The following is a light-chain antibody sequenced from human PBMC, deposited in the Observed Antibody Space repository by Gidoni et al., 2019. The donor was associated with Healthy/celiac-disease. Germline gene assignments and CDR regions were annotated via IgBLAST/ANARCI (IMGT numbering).Light chain of an antibody. CDR2: AAS. V-gene: IGKV1-39*01. CDR1: QSISSY. Sequence: DIQMTQSPSSLSASVGDRVTLTCRASQSISSYLNWYQQKPGKAPKLLIYAASSLQSGVPSRFSGSGSGTDFTLTISSLQPEDFATYYCQQSYSTPRCSFGQGTKLEIK. CDR3: QQSYSTPRCS. J-gene: IGKJ2*04.